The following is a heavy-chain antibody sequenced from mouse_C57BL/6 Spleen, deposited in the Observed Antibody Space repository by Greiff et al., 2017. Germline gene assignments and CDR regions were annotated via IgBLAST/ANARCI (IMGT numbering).Heavy chain of an antibody. CDR3: ARDNVGDLDV. V-gene: IGHV1-55*01. Sequence: QVHVQQPGAELVKPGASVKMSCKASGYTFTSYWITWVKQRPGQGLEWIGDIYPGSGSTNYNEKFKSKATLTVDTSSSTAYMQLSSLTSEASAVYDCARDNVGDLDVWGKGTTVTVSS. CDR2: IYPGSGST. CDR1: GYTFTSYW. D-gene: IGHD3-3*01. J-gene: IGHJ1*03.